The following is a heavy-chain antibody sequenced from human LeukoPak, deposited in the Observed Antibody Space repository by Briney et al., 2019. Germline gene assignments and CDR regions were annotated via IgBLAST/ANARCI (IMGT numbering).Heavy chain of an antibody. CDR2: IYHSGST. V-gene: IGHV4-38-2*02. CDR1: GYSISSGYY. J-gene: IGHJ4*02. CDR3: ARDHEYCSRTSCSDY. Sequence: PSETLSLTCTVSGYSISSGYYWGWIRQPPGKGLEWIGSIYHSGSTYYNPSLKSRVTISVDTSKNQFSLKLSSVTAADTAVYYCARDHEYCSRTSCSDYWGQGTLVTVSS. D-gene: IGHD2-2*01.